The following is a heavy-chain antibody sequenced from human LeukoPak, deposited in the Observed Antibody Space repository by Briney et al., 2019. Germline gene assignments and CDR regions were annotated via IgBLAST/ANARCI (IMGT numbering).Heavy chain of an antibody. CDR1: GFTFSSYG. CDR2: IWYDGSNK. V-gene: IGHV3-33*01. D-gene: IGHD1-26*01. J-gene: IGHJ4*02. CDR3: ARLLELLRDFDF. Sequence: PGRSLRLSCAASGFTFSSYGMHWVRQAPGKGLEWVAVIWYDGSNKYYADSVKGRFTISRDNSKNTLYLQMNSLRAEDTAVYYCARLLELLRDFDFWGQGTLVAVSS.